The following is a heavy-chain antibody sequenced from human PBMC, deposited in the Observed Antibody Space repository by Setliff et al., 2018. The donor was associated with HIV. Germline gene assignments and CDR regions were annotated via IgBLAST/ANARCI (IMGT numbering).Heavy chain of an antibody. CDR1: AGSFSIFA. Sequence: SVKVSCKSSAGSFSIFAINWVRQAPGQGLEWMGGMMTIFGTTNYARKFQGRVTITTDESTGTAYMELSNLRSEDTAVYYCATEGAGGSYQRASALDVWGQGTMVTVSS. D-gene: IGHD1-26*01. CDR3: ATEGAGGSYQRASALDV. V-gene: IGHV1-69*05. CDR2: MMTIFGTT. J-gene: IGHJ3*01.